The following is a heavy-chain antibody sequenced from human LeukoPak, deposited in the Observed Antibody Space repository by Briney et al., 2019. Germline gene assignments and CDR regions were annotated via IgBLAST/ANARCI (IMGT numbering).Heavy chain of an antibody. J-gene: IGHJ3*02. V-gene: IGHV3-13*01. CDR2: IGTAGDT. Sequence: GGSLRLSCAASGFTFSSYDMHWVRQATGKGLEWVSAIGTAGDTYYPGSVKGRFTISRENAKNSLYLQMSSLRAGDTAVYYCARGQTWGTGGHDAFDIWGQGTMVTVSS. D-gene: IGHD7-27*01. CDR1: GFTFSSYD. CDR3: ARGQTWGTGGHDAFDI.